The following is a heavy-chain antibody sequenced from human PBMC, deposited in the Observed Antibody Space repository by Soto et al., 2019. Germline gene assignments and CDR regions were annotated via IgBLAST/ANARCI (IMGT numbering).Heavy chain of an antibody. J-gene: IGHJ6*02. CDR3: AKDLLSSYYYGMDA. V-gene: IGHV3-23*01. CDR2: ISGSGTDT. CDR1: GFMFGSYA. D-gene: IGHD3-10*01. Sequence: EVQLLESGGGLVQPGGSLRLSCAASGFMFGSYAMSWVRQAPGKGLEWVSGISGSGTDTYYADAVKGRVTISSDNAKNTLYLQMNGLRAEDTAIYYCAKDLLSSYYYGMDAWGQGTTVTVSS.